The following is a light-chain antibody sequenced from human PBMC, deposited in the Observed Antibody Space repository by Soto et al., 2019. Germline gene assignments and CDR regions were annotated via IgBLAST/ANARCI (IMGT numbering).Light chain of an antibody. V-gene: IGKV1-39*01. CDR2: AAS. CDR1: DSIDRY. Sequence: DIQMTQSPSSLSAFVGDTVTISCRATDSIDRYLNWYQQKPGQAPRVLITAASTLQSGVPSRFSGSGSGTDFTLTLNNLQPEDFATYYCQRTYNAPFTFGHGTKVAIK. CDR3: QRTYNAPFT. J-gene: IGKJ3*01.